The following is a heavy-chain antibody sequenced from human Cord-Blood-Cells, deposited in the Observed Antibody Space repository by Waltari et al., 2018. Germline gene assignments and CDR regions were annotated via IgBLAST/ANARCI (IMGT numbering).Heavy chain of an antibody. Sequence: QVQLVQSGAEVKKPGASVKVSCKASGYTFTGYDMNWVRQAPGQGLEWMGWINPNSGGTNNAQKFQGRVTMTRDTSISTAYMELSRLRSDDTAVYYCARDFYRWGDLDYWGQGTLVTVSS. J-gene: IGHJ4*02. V-gene: IGHV1-2*02. CDR3: ARDFYRWGDLDY. CDR1: GYTFTGYD. D-gene: IGHD3-16*01. CDR2: INPNSGGT.